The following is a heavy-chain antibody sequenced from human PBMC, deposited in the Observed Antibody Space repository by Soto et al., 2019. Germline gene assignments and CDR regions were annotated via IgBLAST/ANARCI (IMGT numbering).Heavy chain of an antibody. CDR3: ARDRDCTNGVCFYDAFDI. Sequence: ASVKVSCKASGYTFTSYATHWVRQAPGQRLEWMGWINAGNGNAKYSQKFQGRVTITRDTSASTAYMELSSLRSEDTAVYYCARDRDCTNGVCFYDAFDIWGQGTMVTVSS. CDR1: GYTFTSYA. CDR2: INAGNGNA. V-gene: IGHV1-3*01. D-gene: IGHD2-8*01. J-gene: IGHJ3*02.